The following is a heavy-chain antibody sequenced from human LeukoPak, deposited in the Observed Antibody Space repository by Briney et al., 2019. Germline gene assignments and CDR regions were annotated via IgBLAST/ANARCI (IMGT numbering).Heavy chain of an antibody. CDR1: GFSFTSSW. V-gene: IGHV3-7*01. Sequence: LPGGSLRLSCAASGFSFTSSWMSWVRQAPGKGLEWVANIKQDGSEKYYVDSVKGRFTISRDNAKNSLHLQMNSLRAEDTAVYYCARKTYYYDSGDYGWFDPWGQGTLVSVSS. D-gene: IGHD3-22*01. CDR2: IKQDGSEK. J-gene: IGHJ5*02. CDR3: ARKTYYYDSGDYGWFDP.